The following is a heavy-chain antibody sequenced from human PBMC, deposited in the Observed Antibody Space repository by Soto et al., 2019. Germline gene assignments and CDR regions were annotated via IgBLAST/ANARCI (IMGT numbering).Heavy chain of an antibody. Sequence: PGGSLRLSCAASGFTFSSYGMHWVRQAPGKGLEWVAVISYDGSNKYYADSVKGRFTISRDNSKNTLYLQMNSLRAEDTAVYYCAKDLDYGSGSPVDYWGQGTLVTVSS. J-gene: IGHJ4*02. V-gene: IGHV3-30*18. CDR3: AKDLDYGSGSPVDY. D-gene: IGHD3-10*01. CDR2: ISYDGSNK. CDR1: GFTFSSYG.